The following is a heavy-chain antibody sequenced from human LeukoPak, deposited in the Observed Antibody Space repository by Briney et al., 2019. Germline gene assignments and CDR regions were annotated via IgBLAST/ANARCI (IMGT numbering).Heavy chain of an antibody. V-gene: IGHV3-15*01. D-gene: IGHD2-2*01. CDR2: IKSKTDGGTT. CDR3: TTDRDCSSTSCQNPDY. Sequence: SGGSLGLSCAASGFTFSNAWMSWVRQAPGKGLEWVGRIKSKTDGGTTDYAAPVKGRFTISRDDSKNTLYLQMNSLKTEDTAVYYCTTDRDCSSTSCQNPDYWGQGTLVTVSS. CDR1: GFTFSNAW. J-gene: IGHJ4*02.